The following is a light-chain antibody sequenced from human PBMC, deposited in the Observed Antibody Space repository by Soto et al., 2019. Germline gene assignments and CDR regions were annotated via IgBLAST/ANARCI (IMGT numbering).Light chain of an antibody. V-gene: IGKV1-5*03. J-gene: IGKJ2*01. CDR2: KAS. CDR3: QHYDSYSAT. CDR1: QNIDSW. Sequence: DIQMTQSPSTLSPSVGDRVTITCRASQNIDSWLAWYQQKPGKAPKLLIYKASFLEGGVPSRFSGSGSGTEFTLTISSLQPDDFANYYCQHYDSYSATFGQGTKLEIK.